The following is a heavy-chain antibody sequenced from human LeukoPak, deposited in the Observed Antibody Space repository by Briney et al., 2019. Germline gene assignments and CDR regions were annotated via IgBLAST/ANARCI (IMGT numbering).Heavy chain of an antibody. Sequence: TPSETLSLTCAVYGGSFSGYYWSWIRQHPGKGLEWIGYIYYSGSTYYNPSLKSRVTISVDTSKNQLSLKLSSVTAADTAVYYCARTTVTTPFDPWGQGTLVTVSS. CDR3: ARTTVTTPFDP. J-gene: IGHJ5*02. CDR2: IYYSGST. V-gene: IGHV4-31*11. D-gene: IGHD4-17*01. CDR1: GGSFSGYY.